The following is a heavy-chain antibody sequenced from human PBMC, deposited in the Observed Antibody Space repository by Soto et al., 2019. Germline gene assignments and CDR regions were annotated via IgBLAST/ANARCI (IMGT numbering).Heavy chain of an antibody. V-gene: IGHV3-23*01. Sequence: LRLSCAASGFTFNNYALNWVRQAPGKGLEWVSTISKSGDNTHYSESVKGRFTISRDNSKNTLYLQMNSLRAEGTALYYCARDPSTGYADYWGQGTLVTVSS. CDR3: ARDPSTGYADY. CDR1: GFTFNNYA. CDR2: ISKSGDNT. J-gene: IGHJ4*02. D-gene: IGHD3-9*01.